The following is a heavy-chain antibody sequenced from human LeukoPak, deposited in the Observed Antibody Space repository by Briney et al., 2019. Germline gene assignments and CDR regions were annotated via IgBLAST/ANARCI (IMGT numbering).Heavy chain of an antibody. CDR1: GFTFRDHY. CDR2: TRNKANSYTT. D-gene: IGHD3-10*01. CDR3: ASLYGSGKRWVDP. J-gene: IGHJ5*02. V-gene: IGHV3-72*01. Sequence: GGSLGLSCAASGFTFRDHYMDWVRQAPGKGLEWVGRTRNKANSYTTEYAASVKGRFTISRDDSKNSLYLQMNSLKTEDTAVYYCASLYGSGKRWVDPWGQGTLVTVSS.